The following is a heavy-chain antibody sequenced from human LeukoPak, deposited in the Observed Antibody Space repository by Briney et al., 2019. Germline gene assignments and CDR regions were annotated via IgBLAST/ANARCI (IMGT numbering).Heavy chain of an antibody. CDR3: ARDFTYYYDSSGLDP. D-gene: IGHD3-22*01. V-gene: IGHV3-66*02. Sequence: GGSLRLSCAASGFTVSSNYMSWVRQAPGKGLEWVSVIYSGGSTYYADSVKGRFTISRDNSKNTLYLQMNRLRAEDTAVYYCARDFTYYYDSSGLDPWGQGTLVTVSS. CDR1: GFTVSSNY. J-gene: IGHJ5*02. CDR2: IYSGGST.